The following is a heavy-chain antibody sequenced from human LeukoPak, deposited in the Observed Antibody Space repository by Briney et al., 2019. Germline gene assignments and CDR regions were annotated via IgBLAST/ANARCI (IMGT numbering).Heavy chain of an antibody. CDR3: AQDSITIFGVALDAFDI. V-gene: IGHV3-30*02. CDR1: GFTFSSYG. J-gene: IGHJ3*02. D-gene: IGHD3-3*01. CDR2: IRYDGSNK. Sequence: PGGSLRLSCAASGFTFSSYGMHWVRQAPGKWLEWVAFIRYDGSNKYYADSVKGRFTISRDNSKNTLYLQMNSLRAEDTAVYYCAQDSITIFGVALDAFDIWGQGTMVTVSS.